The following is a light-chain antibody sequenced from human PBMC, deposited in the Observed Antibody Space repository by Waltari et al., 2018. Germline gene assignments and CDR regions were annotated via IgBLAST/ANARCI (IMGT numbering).Light chain of an antibody. CDR1: QSVTRAS. Sequence: EIVLTQSPDTLSLSAGERALLSCRASQSVTRASLAWYQQKPGQSPRLLIYGASTRAAGIPDRFSGSGFGTDVTLTIDRLEPEDFAVYHCQQYSASPWTFGQGTKV. V-gene: IGKV3-20*01. CDR3: QQYSASPWT. CDR2: GAS. J-gene: IGKJ1*01.